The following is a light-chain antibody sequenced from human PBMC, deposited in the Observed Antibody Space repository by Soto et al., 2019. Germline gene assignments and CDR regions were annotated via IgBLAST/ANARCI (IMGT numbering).Light chain of an antibody. CDR2: GAS. V-gene: IGKV3-15*01. CDR3: QQYNNWLSWT. Sequence: EIVMTQSPATLSVSPGARAPLSCRASQSVSSNLAWYQQKPGQAPRLLIYGASTRATGIPARFSGSGSGTEFTLTISSLQSEDFAVYYCQQYNNWLSWTFGQGTKVDIK. CDR1: QSVSSN. J-gene: IGKJ1*01.